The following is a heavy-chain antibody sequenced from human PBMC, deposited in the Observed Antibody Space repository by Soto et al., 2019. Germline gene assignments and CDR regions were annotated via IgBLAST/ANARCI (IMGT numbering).Heavy chain of an antibody. D-gene: IGHD1-1*01. J-gene: IGHJ4*02. V-gene: IGHV4-34*01. Sequence: SETLSLTCAVCGGSFSGYYCSWIRQPPGKGLEWIGEINHSGSTNYNPSLKSRVTISVETSKNQFSLKLSSVTAAEKAVYYCARGRRTGTKFPFDYWGQGTLVAVSS. CDR3: ARGRRTGTKFPFDY. CDR2: INHSGST. CDR1: GGSFSGYY.